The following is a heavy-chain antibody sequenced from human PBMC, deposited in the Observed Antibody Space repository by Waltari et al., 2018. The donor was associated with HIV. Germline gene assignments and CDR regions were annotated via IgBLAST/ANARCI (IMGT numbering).Heavy chain of an antibody. J-gene: IGHJ4*02. CDR3: GSGSRRGHSHGIDY. CDR1: GYSLSSDYN. CDR2: DSRSGST. D-gene: IGHD5-18*01. Sequence: QVQLHESGPGMVKPSETLSLTCAVPGYSLSSDYNWGWIRQPPGKGLEWIGSDSRSGSTYYSPSLKSRVTISLDTSKNQFSLKLNSVAAADTAVYYCGSGSRRGHSHGIDYWGQGTLVTVSS. V-gene: IGHV4-38-2*01.